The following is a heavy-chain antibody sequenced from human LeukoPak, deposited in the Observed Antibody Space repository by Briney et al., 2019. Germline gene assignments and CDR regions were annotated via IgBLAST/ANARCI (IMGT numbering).Heavy chain of an antibody. CDR3: ARLPGYCSSTSCHYYYGMDV. CDR1: GGSITSYY. Sequence: SETLSLTCTVSGGSITSYYWSWTRQPPGKGLEWIGYIYYSGSTNYNPSLKSRVTIPVDTSMNQFSLKLSSVTAADTAVYYCARLPGYCSSTSCHYYYGMDVWGQATTVTVSS. V-gene: IGHV4-59*08. CDR2: IYYSGST. D-gene: IGHD2-2*01. J-gene: IGHJ6*02.